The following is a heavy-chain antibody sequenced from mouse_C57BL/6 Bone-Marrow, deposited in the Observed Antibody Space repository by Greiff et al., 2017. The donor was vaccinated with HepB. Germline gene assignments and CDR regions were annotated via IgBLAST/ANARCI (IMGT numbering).Heavy chain of an antibody. CDR2: INPNNGGT. CDR1: GYTFTDYN. Sequence: VQLQQSGPELVKPGASVKIPCKASGYTFTDYNMDWVKQSHGKSLEWIGDINPNNGGTIYNQKFKGKATLTVDKSSSTAYMELRSLTSEDTAVYYCARWAYGSSHQAWFAYWGQGTLVTVSA. V-gene: IGHV1-18*01. D-gene: IGHD1-1*01. J-gene: IGHJ3*01. CDR3: ARWAYGSSHQAWFAY.